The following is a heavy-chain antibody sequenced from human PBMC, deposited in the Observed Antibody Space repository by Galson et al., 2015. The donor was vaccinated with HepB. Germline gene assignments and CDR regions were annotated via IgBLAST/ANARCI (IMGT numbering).Heavy chain of an antibody. D-gene: IGHD6-19*01. J-gene: IGHJ4*02. CDR3: AKDHYAGYNSGWIDY. V-gene: IGHV3-9*01. CDR1: GFNFDDKA. CDR2: INWNSGSI. Sequence: SLRLSCAASGFNFDDKAMHWVRQVPGKGLEWLSAINWNSGSIVYAEFVKGRFIISRDNAKKSLYLEMNSLRPDDTALYYCAKDHYAGYNSGWIDYWGQGTLVTVSS.